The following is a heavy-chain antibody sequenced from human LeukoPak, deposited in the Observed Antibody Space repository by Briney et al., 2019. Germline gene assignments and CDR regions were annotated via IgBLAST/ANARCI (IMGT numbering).Heavy chain of an antibody. V-gene: IGHV3-21*01. CDR1: GFTLSGYN. CDR3: AAAPELPGWFDP. CDR2: ITGSSSFI. Sequence: PGGSLRLSCAASGFTLSGYNMNWVRQAPGKWLEWVSSITGSSSFIYYSDSVKGRFTISSDNAENSVYLQMNSLRAEDTAVYYCAAAPELPGWFDPWGQGTLVTVSS. D-gene: IGHD1-14*01. J-gene: IGHJ5*02.